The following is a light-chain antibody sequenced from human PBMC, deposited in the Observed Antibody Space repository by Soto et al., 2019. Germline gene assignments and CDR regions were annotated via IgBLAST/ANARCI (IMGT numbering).Light chain of an antibody. J-gene: IGKJ2*03. CDR2: EAS. Sequence: IVLTQSPATLSLSPGERATLSCRASQSVSSYLAWYQQKPGQPPRLLIYEASNRTTGTPARFSGSGSGTDFTPTISSLEPEDLAVYSCQQRFSGYSFGQGTKLEIK. CDR1: QSVSSY. CDR3: QQRFSGYS. V-gene: IGKV3-11*01.